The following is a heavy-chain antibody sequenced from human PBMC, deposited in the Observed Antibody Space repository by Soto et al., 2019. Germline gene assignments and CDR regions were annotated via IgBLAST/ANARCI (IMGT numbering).Heavy chain of an antibody. CDR1: GGSFSGYY. D-gene: IGHD6-13*01. CDR2: INHSGST. CDR3: ARVSGIAAAGGWFDP. V-gene: IGHV4-34*01. Sequence: SETLSLTCAVYGGSFSGYYWSWIRQPPGKGLEWIGEINHSGSTNYNPSLKSRVTISVDTSKNQFSLKLSSVTAADTAVYYCARVSGIAAAGGWFDPWGQGTLVTVSS. J-gene: IGHJ5*02.